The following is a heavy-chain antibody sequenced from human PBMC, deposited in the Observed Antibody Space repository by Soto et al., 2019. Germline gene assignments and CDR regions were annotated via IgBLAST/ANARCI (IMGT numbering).Heavy chain of an antibody. CDR3: GRRGRWYYYGSVGSSTGGGGMDV. CDR1: GGSISSSSYY. CDR2: IYYSGST. Sequence: QLQLQESGPGLVKPSETLSLTCTVSGGSISSSSYYWGWIRQPPGKGLEWIGSIYYSGSTYYNPSLRSRVTISVDTSKNQFALKLSSVPAADPAVYYCGRRGRWYYYGSVGSSTGGGGMDVWGQGTTVTVSS. V-gene: IGHV4-39*01. J-gene: IGHJ6*02. D-gene: IGHD3-10*01.